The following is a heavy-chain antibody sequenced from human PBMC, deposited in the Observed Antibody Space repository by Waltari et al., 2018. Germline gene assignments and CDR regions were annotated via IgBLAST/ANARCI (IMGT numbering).Heavy chain of an antibody. J-gene: IGHJ4*02. CDR1: GFTSSSYA. Sequence: EVQLVESGGGLVQPGGSLRLSCAASGFTSSSYAMSWVRQVPGKGLEWVSAVSGSGGSTNYADSVKGRFTISRDNSKNTMYLQMNSLGAEDTAVYYCAKDPGYYGDYQFDYWGQGTLVTVSS. CDR2: VSGSGGST. V-gene: IGHV3-23*04. CDR3: AKDPGYYGDYQFDY. D-gene: IGHD4-17*01.